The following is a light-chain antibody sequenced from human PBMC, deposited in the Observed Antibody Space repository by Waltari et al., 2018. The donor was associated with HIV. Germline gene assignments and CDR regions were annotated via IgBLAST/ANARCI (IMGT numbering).Light chain of an antibody. V-gene: IGLV1-47*01. CDR3: AAWDDNLSAVV. CDR1: SSNIGGNY. CDR2: RNN. Sequence: QSVLTQPPSASGTPGQRVTISCSGSSSNIGGNYVYWYQQLPGTAPKLLIYRNNQRPSGFPDRYSASKSGTSSSLAISDLRADDEADYYCAAWDDNLSAVVFGGRTKLSVL. J-gene: IGLJ2*01.